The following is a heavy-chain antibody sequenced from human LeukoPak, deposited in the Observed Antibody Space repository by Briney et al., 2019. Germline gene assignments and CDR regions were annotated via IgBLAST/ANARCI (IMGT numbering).Heavy chain of an antibody. CDR3: ARGHRGSGSPDY. D-gene: IGHD3-10*01. CDR2: ISSSSSYI. Sequence: GGSLRLSCAASGFTFSSYSMNWVRQAPGKGLEWVSSISSSSSYIYYADSVKGRFTISRDNAKNSLYLQMNSLRAEDTAVYYCARGHRGSGSPDYWGQGTLVTVSS. J-gene: IGHJ4*02. V-gene: IGHV3-21*01. CDR1: GFTFSSYS.